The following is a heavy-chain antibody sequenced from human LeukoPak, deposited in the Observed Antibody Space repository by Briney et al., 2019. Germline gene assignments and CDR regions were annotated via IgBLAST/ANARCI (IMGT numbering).Heavy chain of an antibody. D-gene: IGHD2-2*01. V-gene: IGHV1-2*02. CDR2: INPNSGGT. CDR3: ARDGDIVEVPEANWFDP. J-gene: IGHJ5*02. Sequence: ASVKVSCKASGYTFTGYYMHWVRQAPGQGLEWMGWINPNSGGTNYAQKFQGRVTMTRDTSISTAYMELSRLRSDDTAVYYCARDGDIVEVPEANWFDPWGQGTLVTVSS. CDR1: GYTFTGYY.